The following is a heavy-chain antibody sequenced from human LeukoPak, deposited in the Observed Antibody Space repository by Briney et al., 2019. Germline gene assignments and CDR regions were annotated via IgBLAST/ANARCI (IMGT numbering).Heavy chain of an antibody. CDR3: ARDGMELRYFDWLSNYFDY. V-gene: IGHV4-39*02. D-gene: IGHD3-9*01. CDR2: IYYSGST. J-gene: IGHJ4*02. CDR1: GGSISSYY. Sequence: SETLSLTCTVSGGSISSYYWGWIRQPPGKGLEWIGSIYYSGSTYYNPSLKSRVTISVDTSKNQFSLKLSSVTAADTAVYYCARDGMELRYFDWLSNYFDYWGQGTLVTVSS.